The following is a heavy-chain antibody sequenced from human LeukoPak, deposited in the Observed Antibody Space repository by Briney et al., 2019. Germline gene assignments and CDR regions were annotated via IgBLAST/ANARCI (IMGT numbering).Heavy chain of an antibody. CDR1: GGSISNFY. Sequence: SETLSLTCTVSGGSISNFYWSWIRQPAGKGLECIGYISASGNTNYNPSLKSRVTISVDTSKSQSSLNLSSVTAADTAIYYCARLTGGGSYWGYFDYWGQGNLVTVSS. J-gene: IGHJ4*02. D-gene: IGHD1-26*01. V-gene: IGHV4-4*09. CDR2: ISASGNT. CDR3: ARLTGGGSYWGYFDY.